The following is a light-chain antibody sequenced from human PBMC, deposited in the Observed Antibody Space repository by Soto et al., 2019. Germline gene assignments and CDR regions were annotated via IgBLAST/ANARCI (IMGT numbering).Light chain of an antibody. Sequence: QSVLTQPPSVSGVPGQTVTISCTGSRSNIGGGYDVHWYQQFPGTAPKLLISGSTKRPAGIPDRFSGSKSGSSASLVITGLQAEDEADYYCQSYDSPLMTYVFGPGTKLTV. CDR2: GST. J-gene: IGLJ1*01. CDR3: QSYDSPLMTYV. CDR1: RSNIGGGYD. V-gene: IGLV1-40*01.